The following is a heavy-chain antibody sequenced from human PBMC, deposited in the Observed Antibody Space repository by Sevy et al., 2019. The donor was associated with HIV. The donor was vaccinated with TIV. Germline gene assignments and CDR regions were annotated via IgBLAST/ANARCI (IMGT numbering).Heavy chain of an antibody. D-gene: IGHD3-3*01. CDR3: AKSRITIFGVVTPTFDP. V-gene: IGHV3-23*01. Sequence: GGSMRLSCAASGFTFSSYAMSWVRQAPGKGLEWVSAISGSGGSTYYADSVKGRFTISRDNSKNTLYLQMNSLRAEDTAVYYCAKSRITIFGVVTPTFDPWGQGTLVTVSS. J-gene: IGHJ5*02. CDR1: GFTFSSYA. CDR2: ISGSGGST.